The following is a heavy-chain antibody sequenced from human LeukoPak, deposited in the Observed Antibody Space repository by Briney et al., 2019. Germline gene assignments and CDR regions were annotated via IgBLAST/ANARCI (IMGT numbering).Heavy chain of an antibody. V-gene: IGHV4-34*01. CDR1: GGSFSGYY. J-gene: IGHJ5*02. CDR3: ARVRRKIGNWFDP. D-gene: IGHD2-21*01. Sequence: SETLSLTCAVYGGSFSGYYRSWIRQPPGKGLEWIGEINHSGSTNYNPSLKSRVTISVDTSKNQFSLKLSSVTAADTAVYYCARVRRKIGNWFDPWGQGTLVTVSS. CDR2: INHSGST.